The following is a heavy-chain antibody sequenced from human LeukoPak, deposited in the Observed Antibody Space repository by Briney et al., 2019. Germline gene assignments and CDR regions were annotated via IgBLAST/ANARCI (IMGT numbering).Heavy chain of an antibody. V-gene: IGHV3-21*01. CDR3: ARDRAGYSGYDWVPNYFDY. D-gene: IGHD5-12*01. Sequence: GGSLRLSCAASGFTFSSYSMNWVRQAPGKGLEWVSSISSSSSYIYYADSVKGRFTISRDNAKNSLYLQMNSLRAEDTAVYYCARDRAGYSGYDWVPNYFDYWGQGTLVTVSS. J-gene: IGHJ4*02. CDR2: ISSSSSYI. CDR1: GFTFSSYS.